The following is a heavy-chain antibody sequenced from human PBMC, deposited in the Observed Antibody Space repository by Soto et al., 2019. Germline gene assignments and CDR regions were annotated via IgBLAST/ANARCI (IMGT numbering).Heavy chain of an antibody. CDR1: GFTFSRYW. CDR2: IKQDGSEK. V-gene: IGHV3-7*01. CDR3: ARDNFEMDYYYYGMDV. J-gene: IGHJ6*02. Sequence: PGGSLRLSCAVSGFTFSRYWMNWVRQAPGKGLEWVANIKQDGSEKFYVDSVRGRFTISRDNVKNALYLQMKSLRAEDTAVYYCARDNFEMDYYYYGMDVWGQGTTVTVSS. D-gene: IGHD1-20*01.